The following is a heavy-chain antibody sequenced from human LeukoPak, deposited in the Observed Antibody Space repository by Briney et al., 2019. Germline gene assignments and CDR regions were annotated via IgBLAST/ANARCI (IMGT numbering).Heavy chain of an antibody. CDR2: ISSSGSSI. D-gene: IGHD6-19*01. CDR1: GFTFSDYY. J-gene: IGHJ3*02. Sequence: GGSLRLSCAASGFTFSDYYMSWIRQAPGKGLEWISYISSSGSSIYYADSVKGRFTISRDNDKNSLYLQMSSLIAEDTAMYYCARAVTGYSSGWYGSACDIWGQGTMVTVSS. V-gene: IGHV3-11*01. CDR3: ARAVTGYSSGWYGSACDI.